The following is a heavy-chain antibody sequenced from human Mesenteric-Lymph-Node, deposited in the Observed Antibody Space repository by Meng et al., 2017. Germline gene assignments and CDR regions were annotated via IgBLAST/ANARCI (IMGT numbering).Heavy chain of an antibody. J-gene: IGHJ4*02. Sequence: GESLKISCAASGFTFSNYWMHWVRQAPGKGLVWVSRINSDGSSTNYADSVKGRFTISRDNAKNTLYLQMNSLRAEDTAVYFCARADSHYDYVWGNYRPFDYWGQGTLVTVSS. D-gene: IGHD3-16*02. CDR3: ARADSHYDYVWGNYRPFDY. CDR1: GFTFSNYW. CDR2: INSDGSST. V-gene: IGHV3-74*01.